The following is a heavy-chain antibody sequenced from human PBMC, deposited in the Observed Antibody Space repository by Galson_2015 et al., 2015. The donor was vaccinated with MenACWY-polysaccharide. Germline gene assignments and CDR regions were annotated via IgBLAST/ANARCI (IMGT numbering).Heavy chain of an antibody. V-gene: IGHV3-48*02. CDR2: ISSGSSTI. D-gene: IGHD2-21*02. CDR3: ARSCGGDCFYYYGMDV. Sequence: SLRLSCAASGFAFSSYSMNWVRQAPGKGLEWVSYISSGSSTIYYADSVKGRFTISRDNAKNSLYLQMNSLRDEDTAIYYCARSCGGDCFYYYGMDVWGQGTTATVSS. J-gene: IGHJ6*02. CDR1: GFAFSSYS.